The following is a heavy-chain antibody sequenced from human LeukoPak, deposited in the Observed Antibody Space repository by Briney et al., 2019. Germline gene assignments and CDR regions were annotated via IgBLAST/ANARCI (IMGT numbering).Heavy chain of an antibody. CDR3: ARDLAERYFDWLSPNFDY. Sequence: SVKVSCKASGGTFSSYAISWVRQAPGQGLEWMGRIIPILGIANYAQKFQGRVTITADKSTSTAYMELSSLRSEDTAVYYCARDLAERYFDWLSPNFDYWGQGTLATVSS. J-gene: IGHJ4*02. V-gene: IGHV1-69*04. CDR2: IIPILGIA. D-gene: IGHD3-9*01. CDR1: GGTFSSYA.